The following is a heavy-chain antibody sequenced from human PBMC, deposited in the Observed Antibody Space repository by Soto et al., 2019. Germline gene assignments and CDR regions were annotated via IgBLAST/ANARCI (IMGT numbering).Heavy chain of an antibody. V-gene: IGHV4-59*12. CDR1: GGSISRYY. CDR3: AREGIAAAGIEIFVY. J-gene: IGHJ4*02. D-gene: IGHD6-13*01. CDR2: IYYSGST. Sequence: SETLSLTCTVSGGSISRYYWSWIRQPPGKGLEWIGYIYYSGSTNYNPSLKSRVTISVDTSKNQFSLKLSSVTAADTAVYYCAREGIAAAGIEIFVYWGQGTLVTVSS.